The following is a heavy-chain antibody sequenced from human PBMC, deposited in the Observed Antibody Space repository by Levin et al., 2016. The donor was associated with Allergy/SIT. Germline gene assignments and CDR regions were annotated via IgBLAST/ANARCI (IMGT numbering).Heavy chain of an antibody. CDR3: ARDSWAVRDVFVVPAAPNYGMDV. J-gene: IGHJ6*02. Sequence: SVKVSCKVSGGTFSGFAISWVRQAPGQGLEWMGGIIPIFDLTKYAQKFQGRVTVTADKSTTTIYMDPSSLTSEDTAVYYCARDSWAVRDVFVVPAAPNYGMDVWGQGTTVTVSS. CDR2: IIPIFDLT. CDR1: GGTFSGFA. D-gene: IGHD2-2*01. V-gene: IGHV1-69*10.